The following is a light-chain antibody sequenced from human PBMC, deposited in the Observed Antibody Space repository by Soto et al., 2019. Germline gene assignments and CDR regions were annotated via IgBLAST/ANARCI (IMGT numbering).Light chain of an antibody. CDR2: DAS. V-gene: IGKV3-11*01. J-gene: IGKJ5*01. CDR3: QQSNTWPIT. Sequence: EIVLTQSPATLSLSPGERATLSCRASQSVSSYLAWYHQKPGQAPRLLIYDASNKADGIPARFSGSGSGTDFTITISSLEPEDFAYYYCQQSNTWPITFGQGTRVEIK. CDR1: QSVSSY.